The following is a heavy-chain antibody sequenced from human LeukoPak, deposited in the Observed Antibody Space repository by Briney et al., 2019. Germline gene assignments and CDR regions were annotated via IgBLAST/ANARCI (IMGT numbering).Heavy chain of an antibody. J-gene: IGHJ4*02. CDR1: GFTFSSYE. CDR3: ARGRSYNY. Sequence: TGGSLRLSCAASGFTFSSYEMNWVRQAPGKGLEWVSYISSSGSIINYADSVKGRFTISRDNAKNSLYLQMNSLRAEDTAVYYCARGRSYNYWGQGTLVTVSS. CDR2: ISSSGSII. D-gene: IGHD3-10*01. V-gene: IGHV3-48*03.